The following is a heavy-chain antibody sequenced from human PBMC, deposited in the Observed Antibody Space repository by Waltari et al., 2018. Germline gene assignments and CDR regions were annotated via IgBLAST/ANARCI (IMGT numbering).Heavy chain of an antibody. CDR3: ARPVAAAGNYGMDV. CDR1: GFPFRPYS. V-gene: IGHV3-48*04. J-gene: IGHJ6*02. CDR2: STGSSRTI. D-gene: IGHD6-13*01. Sequence: EVQLVESGGNLVQPGASLRLSCIASGFPFRPYSMNWVRQAPGKGLEWISYSTGSSRTIYYTDSVKGRFTVSRDNAKNSLFLQMSSLRVEDTAVYYCARPVAAAGNYGMDVWGQGTTVTVSS.